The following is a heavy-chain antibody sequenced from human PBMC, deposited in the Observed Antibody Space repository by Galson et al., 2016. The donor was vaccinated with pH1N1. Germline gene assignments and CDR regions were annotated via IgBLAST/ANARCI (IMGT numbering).Heavy chain of an antibody. V-gene: IGHV5-51*01. CDR3: ARQNDYGDYRGDAFDI. D-gene: IGHD4-17*01. CDR2: IYLGGSLV. Sequence: QSGAEVKKPGESLKISCKGSGYNFASSWIGWVRQMPGKGLEWMGIIYLGGSLVRYSPSFQGQVTISADKSINIVYLQRSSLKASDTAIYYCARQNDYGDYRGDAFDIWGQGTMVTVSS. CDR1: GYNFASSW. J-gene: IGHJ3*02.